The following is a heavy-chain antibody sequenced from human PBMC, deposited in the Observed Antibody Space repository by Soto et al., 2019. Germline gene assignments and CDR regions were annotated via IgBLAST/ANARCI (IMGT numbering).Heavy chain of an antibody. CDR3: ARDQAYGGGAFDI. D-gene: IGHD4-17*01. CDR1: GGSISSYY. J-gene: IGHJ3*02. CDR2: IYYSGST. Sequence: SETLSLTCTVSGGSISSYYWSWIRQPPGKGLEWIGYIYYSGSTNYNPSLKSRVTISVDTSKNQFSLKLSSVTAADTAVYYCARDQAYGGGAFDIWGQGTMVTVSS. V-gene: IGHV4-59*01.